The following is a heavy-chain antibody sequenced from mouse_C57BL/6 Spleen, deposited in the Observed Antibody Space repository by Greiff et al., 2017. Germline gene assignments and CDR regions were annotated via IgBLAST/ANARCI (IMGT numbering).Heavy chain of an antibody. CDR1: GYAFSSSW. Sequence: VQLQQSGPELVKPGASVKISCKASGYAFSSSWMNWVKQRPGTGLEWIGRIYPGDGDTNYNGKFKGKATLTADKSSSTAYMQHSSLASEDSAVYFCAGYFDVWGTGTTVTVSS. CDR3: AGYFDV. V-gene: IGHV1-82*01. J-gene: IGHJ1*03. CDR2: IYPGDGDT.